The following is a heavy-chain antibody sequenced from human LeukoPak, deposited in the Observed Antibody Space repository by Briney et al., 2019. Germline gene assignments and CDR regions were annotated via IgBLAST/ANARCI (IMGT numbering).Heavy chain of an antibody. Sequence: SETLSLTCTVSGGSISSYYWSWIRQPPGKGLEWIGYIYYSGSTNYNPSLKSRVTISVDTSKNQFSLKLSSVTAADTAVYYCASPYTSCYSCLDAFDIWGQGTMVTVSS. J-gene: IGHJ3*02. CDR2: IYYSGST. CDR3: ASPYTSCYSCLDAFDI. V-gene: IGHV4-59*01. D-gene: IGHD2-2*01. CDR1: GGSISSYY.